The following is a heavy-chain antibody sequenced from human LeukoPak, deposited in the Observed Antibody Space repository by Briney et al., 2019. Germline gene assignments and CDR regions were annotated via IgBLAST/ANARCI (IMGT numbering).Heavy chain of an antibody. CDR3: AKRIYGYYYYYGMDV. J-gene: IGHJ6*02. D-gene: IGHD2/OR15-2a*01. Sequence: GASVKASCKASGYTFTSYGINWVRQATGQGLEWMGWMNPNSGNTGYAQKFQGRVTMTRNTSISTAYMELSSLRSGDTAVYYCAKRIYGYYYYYGMDVWGQGTTVTVS. CDR1: GYTFTSYG. CDR2: MNPNSGNT. V-gene: IGHV1-8*02.